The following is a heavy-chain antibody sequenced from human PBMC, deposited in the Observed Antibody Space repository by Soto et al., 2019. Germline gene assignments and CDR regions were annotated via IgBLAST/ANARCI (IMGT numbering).Heavy chain of an antibody. V-gene: IGHV3-7*03. CDR3: AREYSSGWSFLLDY. D-gene: IGHD6-19*01. J-gene: IGHJ4*02. CDR2: IKLDGSEK. CDR1: GFTFSRYW. Sequence: GGSLRLSCAASGFTFSRYWMTWVRQAPGKGLQWVANIKLDGSEKSYVDSVKGRFTISRDNAKNSLYLQMNSLRAEDTAVYYRAREYSSGWSFLLDYWGQGTLVTVSS.